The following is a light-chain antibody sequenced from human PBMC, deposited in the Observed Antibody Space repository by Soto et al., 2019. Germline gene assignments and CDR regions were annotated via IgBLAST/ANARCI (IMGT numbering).Light chain of an antibody. CDR1: QSVSNN. CDR3: QQYNSWPLT. V-gene: IGKV3-15*01. Sequence: EIVMTQSPATLSVSPGEGATLSCKASQSVSNNLAWYQQRPGQAPRLLMYSASTRATDIPARFSGSGSGTEFTLTISSLQSEDFAVYYCQQYNSWPLTFGGGTKVEIK. J-gene: IGKJ4*01. CDR2: SAS.